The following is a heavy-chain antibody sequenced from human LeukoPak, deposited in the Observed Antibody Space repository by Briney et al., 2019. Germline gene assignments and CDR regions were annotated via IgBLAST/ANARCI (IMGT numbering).Heavy chain of an antibody. CDR1: GFSLSTSGMC. Sequence: SGPALVKPTQTLTLTCTFSGFSLSTSGMCVSWIRQPPGKALEWLALIDWDDDKYYSTSLKTRLTISKDTSKDQVVLTMTNMDPVDTATYYCARVHSGGGGDAFDIWGQGTMVTVSS. CDR3: ARVHSGGGGDAFDI. J-gene: IGHJ3*02. CDR2: IDWDDDK. V-gene: IGHV2-70*01. D-gene: IGHD3-10*01.